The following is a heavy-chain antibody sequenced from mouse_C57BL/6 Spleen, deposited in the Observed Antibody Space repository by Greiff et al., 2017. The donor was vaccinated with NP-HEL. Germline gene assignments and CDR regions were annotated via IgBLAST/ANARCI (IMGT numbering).Heavy chain of an antibody. CDR3: ARNWEDAMDY. V-gene: IGHV1-85*01. J-gene: IGHJ4*01. CDR1: GYTFTSYD. CDR2: IYPRDGST. D-gene: IGHD4-1*01. Sequence: VQGVESGPELVKPGASVKLSCKASGYTFTSYDINWVKQRPGQGLEWIGWIYPRDGSTKYNEKFKGKATLTVDTSSSTAYMELHSLTSEDSAVYFWARNWEDAMDYWGQGTSVTVSS.